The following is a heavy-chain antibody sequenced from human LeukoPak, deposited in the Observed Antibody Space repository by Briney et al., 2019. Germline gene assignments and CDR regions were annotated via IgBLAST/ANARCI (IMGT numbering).Heavy chain of an antibody. Sequence: PSETLSLTCAVYGGSFSGYYWSWIRQPPGKGLEWIGEINHSGSTNYNPSLKSRVTISVDTSKNQFSLKLSSVTAADTAVYYCARVSGYSYGYGSERYYFDYWGQGTLVTVSS. D-gene: IGHD5-18*01. CDR2: INHSGST. CDR3: ARVSGYSYGYGSERYYFDY. J-gene: IGHJ4*02. CDR1: GGSFSGYY. V-gene: IGHV4-34*01.